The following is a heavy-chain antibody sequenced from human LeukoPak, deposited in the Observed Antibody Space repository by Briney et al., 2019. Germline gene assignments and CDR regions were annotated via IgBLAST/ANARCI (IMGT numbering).Heavy chain of an antibody. J-gene: IGHJ6*03. CDR3: AKSPRLYYYDSSGPFYYYCYMDV. Sequence: GGSLRLSCAASGFTFSSYAMSWVRQAPGKGLEWVSAISGSGGSTYYADSVKGRFTISRDNSKNTLYLQMNSLRAEDTAVYYCAKSPRLYYYDSSGPFYYYCYMDVWGKGTTVTISS. CDR2: ISGSGGST. D-gene: IGHD3-22*01. V-gene: IGHV3-23*01. CDR1: GFTFSSYA.